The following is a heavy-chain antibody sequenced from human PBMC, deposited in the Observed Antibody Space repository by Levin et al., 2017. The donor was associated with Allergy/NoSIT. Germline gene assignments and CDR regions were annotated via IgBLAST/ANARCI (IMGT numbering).Heavy chain of an antibody. J-gene: IGHJ4*02. CDR1: GGTFSSYA. Sequence: SVKVSCKASGGTFSSYAISWVRQAPGQGLEWMGGIIPIFGTANYAQKFQGRVTITADESTSTAYMELSSLRSEDTAVYYCARAESQGPLFFDYWGQGTLVTVPS. CDR2: IIPIFGTA. V-gene: IGHV1-69*13. CDR3: ARAESQGPLFFDY.